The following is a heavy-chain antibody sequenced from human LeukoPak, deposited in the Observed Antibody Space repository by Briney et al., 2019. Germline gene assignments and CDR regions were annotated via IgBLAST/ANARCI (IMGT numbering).Heavy chain of an antibody. CDR1: GFTVSSNY. CDR3: ARDSRAPA. Sequence: GGSLRLSCAGSGFTVSSNYMSWVRQAPGKGLEWVSYISSSGSTKFYADSVKGRFTISRDNAENSLCLQMNSLTADDTAVYYCARDSRAPAWGQGTLVTVSS. V-gene: IGHV3-11*01. CDR2: ISSSGSTK. J-gene: IGHJ5*02.